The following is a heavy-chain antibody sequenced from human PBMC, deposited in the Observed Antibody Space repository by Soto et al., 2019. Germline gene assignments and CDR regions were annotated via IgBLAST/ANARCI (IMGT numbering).Heavy chain of an antibody. D-gene: IGHD2-8*01. CDR1: GDSVSSNSAA. CDR2: TYYRSKWYN. Sequence: SQTLSLTCVISGDSVSSNSAAWNWIRQSPSRGLEWLGRTYYRSKWYNDYAVSVKSRITINPDTSKNQFSLQLNSVTPEDTAVYYCARGYCTNGVCYTRWFDPWGQGTLVTVSS. CDR3: ARGYCTNGVCYTRWFDP. V-gene: IGHV6-1*01. J-gene: IGHJ5*02.